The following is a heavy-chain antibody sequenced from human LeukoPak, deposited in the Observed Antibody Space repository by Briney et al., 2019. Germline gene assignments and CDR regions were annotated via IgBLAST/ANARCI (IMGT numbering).Heavy chain of an antibody. V-gene: IGHV3-20*04. Sequence: GGSLRLSCAASGFTFDDYGMSWVRQAPGKGLEWVSGINWNGGSTGYADSVKGRFTISRDNAKNSLYLQMNSLRAEDTALYYCARATPDDIVVVVAATKYYYYYMDVWGKGTTVTVSS. CDR3: ARATPDDIVVVVAATKYYYYYMDV. CDR2: INWNGGST. D-gene: IGHD2-15*01. J-gene: IGHJ6*03. CDR1: GFTFDDYG.